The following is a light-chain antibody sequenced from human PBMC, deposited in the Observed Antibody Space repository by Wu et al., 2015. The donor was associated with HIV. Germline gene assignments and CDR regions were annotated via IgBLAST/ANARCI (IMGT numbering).Light chain of an antibody. J-gene: IGKJ2*01. V-gene: IGKV1-9*01. CDR3: QQLNDYPYT. CDR2: AAS. CDR1: QGIRSH. Sequence: IQLTQSPSSLAASVGDRVTITCRASQGIRSHLAWYQQKPGRAPNLLVYAASTLQSGVPSRFSGSGSGTDSTLTISSLQPEDFATYFCQQLNDYPYTFGQGTKLEIK.